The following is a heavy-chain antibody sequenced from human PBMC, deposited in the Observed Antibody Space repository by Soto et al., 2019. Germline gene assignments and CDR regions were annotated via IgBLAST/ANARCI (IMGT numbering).Heavy chain of an antibody. Sequence: QVQLVQSGAEVKKPGSSVKVSCKASGGTFSSYTISWVRQAPGQGLEWMGRIIPNLGIANYAQKFQGRVTITADKSTSTTYMELSSLRSEDTAVYYCARDPPDVANAGYWGQGTLVTVSS. D-gene: IGHD2-15*01. CDR2: IIPNLGIA. CDR3: ARDPPDVANAGY. CDR1: GGTFSSYT. J-gene: IGHJ4*02. V-gene: IGHV1-69*08.